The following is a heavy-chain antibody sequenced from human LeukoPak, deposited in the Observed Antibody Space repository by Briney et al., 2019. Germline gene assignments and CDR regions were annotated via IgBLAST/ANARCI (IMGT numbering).Heavy chain of an antibody. D-gene: IGHD3-10*01. CDR2: IYYSGRT. V-gene: IGHV4-59*01. Sequence: PSETLSLTRTVSGGSISSYYWSWIRQPPGKGLGWIGYIYYSGRTNYKPSLKSRVTISVDTSKNQFSLKLSSVTAADTAVYYCAIYDGSGLNFDYWGQGTLVTVSS. CDR1: GGSISSYY. J-gene: IGHJ4*02. CDR3: AIYDGSGLNFDY.